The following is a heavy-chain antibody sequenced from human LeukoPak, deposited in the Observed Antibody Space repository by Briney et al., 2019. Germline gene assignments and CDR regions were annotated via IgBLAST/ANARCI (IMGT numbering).Heavy chain of an antibody. D-gene: IGHD3-22*01. CDR2: IYRGGST. CDR1: GFTVSSNY. Sequence: GGSLRLSCAASGFTVSSNYMSWVRQAPGKGLEWVSVIYRGGSTYYADSVKGRFTISRDHSKNTLYLQMNSLRAEDTAVYYGARGREDYYDSSGYYVLFDYWGQGTLVTVSS. CDR3: ARGREDYYDSSGYYVLFDY. V-gene: IGHV3-53*01. J-gene: IGHJ4*02.